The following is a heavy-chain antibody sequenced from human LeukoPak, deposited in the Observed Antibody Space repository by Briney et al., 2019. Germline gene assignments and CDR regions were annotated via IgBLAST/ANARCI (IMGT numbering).Heavy chain of an antibody. J-gene: IGHJ4*02. Sequence: ASVKVSCKASGGTFSSYAISWVRQAPGQGLEWMGRIIPIFGTANYAQKFQGRVTITTDESTSTAYMELSSLRSEDTAVYYCARETVAGLVPFDYWGQGTLVTVSS. CDR1: GGTFSSYA. CDR2: IIPIFGTA. CDR3: ARETVAGLVPFDY. V-gene: IGHV1-69*05. D-gene: IGHD6-19*01.